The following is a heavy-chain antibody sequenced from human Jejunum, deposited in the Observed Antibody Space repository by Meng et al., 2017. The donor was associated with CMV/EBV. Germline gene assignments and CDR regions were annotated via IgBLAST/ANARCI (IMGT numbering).Heavy chain of an antibody. CDR1: GYSISSTSY. Sequence: CTVSGYSISSTSYWGWIRQPPGKGLEWIWSFYRSGSTYYNPSLKSRVTISVDTSKNQFSLKLSSVTAADTAIYYCARAPDMVWFDPWGQGTLVTVSS. CDR2: FYRSGST. V-gene: IGHV4-38-2*02. J-gene: IGHJ5*02. CDR3: ARAPDMVWFDP. D-gene: IGHD3-10*01.